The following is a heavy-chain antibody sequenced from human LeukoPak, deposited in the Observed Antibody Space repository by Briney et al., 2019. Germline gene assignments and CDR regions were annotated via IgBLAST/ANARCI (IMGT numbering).Heavy chain of an antibody. CDR3: ARVLYNWNYGGVNNWFDP. V-gene: IGHV3-48*04. CDR1: GFTFSSYS. CDR2: ISSSGSII. Sequence: TGGSLRLSCAASGFTFSSYSMNWVRQAPGKGLEWVSYISSSGSIIYYADSVKGRFTISRDNAKNSLYLQMNSLRAEDTAVYYCARVLYNWNYGGVNNWFDPWGQGTLVTVSS. D-gene: IGHD1-7*01. J-gene: IGHJ5*02.